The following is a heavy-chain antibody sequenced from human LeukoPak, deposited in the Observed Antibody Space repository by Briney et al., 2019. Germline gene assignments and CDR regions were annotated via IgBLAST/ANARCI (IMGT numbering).Heavy chain of an antibody. V-gene: IGHV4-61*01. CDR2: VFCTGST. Sequence: SQTLSLTCTVSLASISSGNYYWTWIRQPPGKGLEWIGYVFCTGSTNYNPSLKSRVSISIDTSRNQFSLKVNSVTAADTAVYYCARAPLGVHGPFDYWGQGAQVTVSS. J-gene: IGHJ4*02. CDR1: LASISSGNYY. D-gene: IGHD3-10*01. CDR3: ARAPLGVHGPFDY.